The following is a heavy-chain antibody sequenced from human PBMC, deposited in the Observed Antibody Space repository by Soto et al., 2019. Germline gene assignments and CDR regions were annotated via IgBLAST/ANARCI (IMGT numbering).Heavy chain of an antibody. CDR3: ARVAPYYYGSGSYYFDY. D-gene: IGHD3-10*01. V-gene: IGHV3-7*01. Sequence: GGSLRLSCAATGFTFSSYQMDWVRQAPGKGLEWVANIKQDGSEKYYVDSVKGRFTISRDNAKNSLYLEMNSLRAEDTAVYYCARVAPYYYGSGSYYFDYWGQGTLVNVSS. CDR1: GFTFSSYQ. CDR2: IKQDGSEK. J-gene: IGHJ4*02.